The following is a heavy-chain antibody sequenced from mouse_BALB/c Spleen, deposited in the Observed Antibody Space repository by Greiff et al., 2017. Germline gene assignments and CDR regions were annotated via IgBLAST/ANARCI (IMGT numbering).Heavy chain of an antibody. Sequence: EVQGVESGGGLVQPGGSLKLSCAASGFTFSSYGMSWVRQTPDKRLELVATINSNGGSTYYPDSVKGRFTISRDNAKNTLYLQMSSLKSEDTAMYYCARDSLIYDAMDYWGQGTSVTVSS. J-gene: IGHJ4*01. V-gene: IGHV5-6-3*01. CDR2: INSNGGST. CDR1: GFTFSSYG. CDR3: ARDSLIYDAMDY. D-gene: IGHD1-1*01.